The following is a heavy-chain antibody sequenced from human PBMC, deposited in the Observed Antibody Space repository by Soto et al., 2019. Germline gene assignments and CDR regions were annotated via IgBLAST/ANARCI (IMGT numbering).Heavy chain of an antibody. Sequence: SETLSLTCAVYGGSFSGYYWSWIRQPPGKGLEWIGEINHSGSTNYNPSLKSRVTISVDTSKNQFSLKLSSVTAADTAVYCCARGQLRYFDWGSQGGYYYYGMDGWGQGNTVTVYS. CDR2: INHSGST. J-gene: IGHJ6*02. V-gene: IGHV4-34*01. CDR3: ARGQLRYFDWGSQGGYYYYGMDG. CDR1: GGSFSGYY. D-gene: IGHD3-9*01.